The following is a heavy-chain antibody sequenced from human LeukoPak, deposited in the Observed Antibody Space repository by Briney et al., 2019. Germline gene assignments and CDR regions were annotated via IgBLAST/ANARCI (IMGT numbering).Heavy chain of an antibody. Sequence: GESLKITCKGSGYSFTSYWIGWVRQMPGKGLEWMGIIYPGDSDTRYSPSFQGQVTISADKSISTAYLQWSSLKASDTAMYYCARHLGSSSRLYYYYMDVWGKGTTVTVSS. CDR3: ARHLGSSSRLYYYYMDV. J-gene: IGHJ6*03. V-gene: IGHV5-51*01. CDR2: IYPGDSDT. CDR1: GYSFTSYW. D-gene: IGHD6-6*01.